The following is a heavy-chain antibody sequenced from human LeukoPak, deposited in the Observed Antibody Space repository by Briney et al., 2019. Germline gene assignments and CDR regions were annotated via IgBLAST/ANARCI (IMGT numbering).Heavy chain of an antibody. Sequence: SETLSLTCTVSGVSISNYYWSWIRQPPGKGLEWIGYIYYSGSTNYNPSLKSRVTISVDRTKNQFSLKLSSVTAADTAMYYCARVRSSGWGKGFDYWGQGTLVTVSS. CDR2: IYYSGST. CDR3: ARVRSSGWGKGFDY. D-gene: IGHD6-19*01. J-gene: IGHJ4*02. V-gene: IGHV4-59*01. CDR1: GVSISNYY.